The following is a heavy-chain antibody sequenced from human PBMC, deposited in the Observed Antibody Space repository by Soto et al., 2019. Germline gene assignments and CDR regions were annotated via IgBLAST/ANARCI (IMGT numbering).Heavy chain of an antibody. CDR3: ARVRSSGYHAFDI. Sequence: GGSLRLSCAASRFTFSSYWMSWVRQAPGKGLEWVANIKQDGSEKYYVDSVKGRFTISRDNAKNSLYLQMNSLRAEDTAVYSCARVRSSGYHAFDIWGQGTMVTVSS. CDR1: RFTFSSYW. J-gene: IGHJ3*02. CDR2: IKQDGSEK. V-gene: IGHV3-7*03. D-gene: IGHD6-19*01.